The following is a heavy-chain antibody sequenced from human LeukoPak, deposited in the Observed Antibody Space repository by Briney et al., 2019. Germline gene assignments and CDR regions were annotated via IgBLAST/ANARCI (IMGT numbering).Heavy chain of an antibody. CDR1: GYTFTSYY. V-gene: IGHV1-2*02. J-gene: IGHJ5*02. D-gene: IGHD6-19*01. CDR3: ARAPRIAVAGTLKYNWFDP. CDR2: INPNSGGT. Sequence: ASVKVSCKASGYTFTSYYMHWVRQAPGQGLEWMGWINPNSGGTNYAQKFQGRVTMTRDTSISTAYMELSRLRSDDTAVYYCARAPRIAVAGTLKYNWFDPWGQGTLVTVSS.